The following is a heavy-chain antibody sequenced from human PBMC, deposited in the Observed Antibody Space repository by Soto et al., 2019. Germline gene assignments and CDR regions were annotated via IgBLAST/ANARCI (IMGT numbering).Heavy chain of an antibody. CDR2: IYYSGST. Sequence: QVQLQESGPGLVKPSETLSLTCTVSGGSIRSFYWSWIRQPPGKGLEWIGYIYYSGSTNYNPSLKSRVTISVDTSKNQFSLKLSSVTAADTAVYYCARVPKGEYGDYDYYYGMDVWGQGTTVTVSS. V-gene: IGHV4-59*01. CDR3: ARVPKGEYGDYDYYYGMDV. CDR1: GGSIRSFY. D-gene: IGHD4-17*01. J-gene: IGHJ6*02.